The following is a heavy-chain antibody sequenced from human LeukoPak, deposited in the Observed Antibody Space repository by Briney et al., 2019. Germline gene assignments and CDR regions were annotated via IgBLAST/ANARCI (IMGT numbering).Heavy chain of an antibody. CDR3: AKDVGGSYADAFDI. Sequence: GGSLRLSCAASGFTFSSFGMNWVRQAPGKGLEWVSSITSSSTYIYYADSVKGRFTISRDNAKNSLYLQMNSLRAEDTAVYYCAKDVGGSYADAFDIWGQGTMVTVSS. D-gene: IGHD1-26*01. J-gene: IGHJ3*02. CDR2: ITSSSTYI. V-gene: IGHV3-21*04. CDR1: GFTFSSFG.